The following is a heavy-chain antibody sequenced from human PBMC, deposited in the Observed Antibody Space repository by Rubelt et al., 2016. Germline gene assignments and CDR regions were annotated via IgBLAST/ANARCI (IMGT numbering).Heavy chain of an antibody. CDR3: ARRRSTVVTPSHFDY. CDR1: GFAITNYG. CDR2: ISSTITSG. V-gene: IGHV3-48*02. J-gene: IGHJ4*02. D-gene: IGHD4-23*01. Sequence: GGSLRLPCAASGFAITNYGMSWVRQAAGTGLEWVSYISSTITSGYYADSVKGRFTVSRDIAKNSLYLQMNSLRDEDTAVYYCARRRSTVVTPSHFDYWGQGTLVTVSS.